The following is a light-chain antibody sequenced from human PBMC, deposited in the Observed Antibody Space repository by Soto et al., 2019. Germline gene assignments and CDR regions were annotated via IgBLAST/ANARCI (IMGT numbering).Light chain of an antibody. CDR2: AAS. J-gene: IGKJ1*01. CDR1: QGISNY. CDR3: QKYNSAPTWT. V-gene: IGKV1-27*01. Sequence: DIQITQSPSSLSASVGDRVTITCRASQGISNYLAWYQQKPGKVPKLLIYAASTLQSGVPSRFSGNGSGTDFTLTISSLQPEDVATYYCQKYNSAPTWTFGQGTKVDIK.